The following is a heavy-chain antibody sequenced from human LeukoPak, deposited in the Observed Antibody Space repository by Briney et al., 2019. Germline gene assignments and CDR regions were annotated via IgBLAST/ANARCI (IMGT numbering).Heavy chain of an antibody. V-gene: IGHV3-7*01. CDR2: IKEDGSDK. CDR1: GFTFSTYW. CDR3: AKGGHFNFDY. J-gene: IGHJ4*02. Sequence: PGGSLRLSCAASGFTFSTYWMKWVRQAPGKGLEWVASIKEDGSDKYYVDSVKGRLSISRGNAKNSLYLQMNSLRTEDTAVYYCAKGGHFNFDYWGQGTLVTVSS. D-gene: IGHD5-12*01.